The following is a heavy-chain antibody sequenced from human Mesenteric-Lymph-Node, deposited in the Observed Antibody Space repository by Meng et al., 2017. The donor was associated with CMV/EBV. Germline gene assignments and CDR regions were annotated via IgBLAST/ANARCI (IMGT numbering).Heavy chain of an antibody. Sequence: SETLSLTCTVSGGFVSSGTYYWSWIRQPPGKGLEWIGQIYYSGNTNYNPSLKSRVTISADMAKNQFSLRMTSVTAADTAVYYCARESYSSNWFYDYWGQGTLVTVSS. V-gene: IGHV4-61*01. D-gene: IGHD6-13*01. CDR1: GGFVSSGTYY. J-gene: IGHJ4*02. CDR2: IYYSGNT. CDR3: ARESYSSNWFYDY.